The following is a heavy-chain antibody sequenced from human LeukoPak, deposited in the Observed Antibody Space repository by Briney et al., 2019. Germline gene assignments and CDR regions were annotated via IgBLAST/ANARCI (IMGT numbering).Heavy chain of an antibody. Sequence: KPSETLPLTCTVSGGSISTSAFYWGWIRQPPGKGLEWIGSIYDSGNEFYNPSLKSRVTISADTSKNQFSLKLNSVTAADTAMYYCARQISDYYYYYMDVWGEGITVTVSS. D-gene: IGHD2/OR15-2a*01. CDR2: IYDSGNE. J-gene: IGHJ6*03. CDR1: GGSISTSAFY. V-gene: IGHV4-39*01. CDR3: ARQISDYYYYYMDV.